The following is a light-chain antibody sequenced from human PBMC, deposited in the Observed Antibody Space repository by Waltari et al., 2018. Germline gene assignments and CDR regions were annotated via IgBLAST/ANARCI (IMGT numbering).Light chain of an antibody. CDR2: AAS. CDR1: QSISTY. Sequence: DIQMTQSPSSLSASVGDRITITCRAGQSISTYLNWYQQKPGRAPKLLICAASTLQTGVPARFSGGGSGREFTLTVSSLQPEDFATYYCQQSFGTPFTFGTGTKVDLK. J-gene: IGKJ3*01. CDR3: QQSFGTPFT. V-gene: IGKV1-39*01.